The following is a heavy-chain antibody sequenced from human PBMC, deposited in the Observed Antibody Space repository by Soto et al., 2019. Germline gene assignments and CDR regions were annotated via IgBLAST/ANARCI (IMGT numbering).Heavy chain of an antibody. V-gene: IGHV3-23*01. CDR2: ITGSGDRT. Sequence: EVQLLESGGGLVQPGGSLRLSCAASGFTFSNYALSWVRQAPGKGLEWVSAITGSGDRTYYADSVKGRFTVSRDNSKNTLSLEMNSLSAEDTALYYCAKGLGSGSYAASDSWGQGTLVTVFS. CDR1: GFTFSNYA. J-gene: IGHJ5*01. D-gene: IGHD1-26*01. CDR3: AKGLGSGSYAASDS.